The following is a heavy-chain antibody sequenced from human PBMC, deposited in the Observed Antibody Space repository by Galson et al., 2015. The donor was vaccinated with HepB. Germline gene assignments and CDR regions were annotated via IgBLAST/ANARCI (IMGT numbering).Heavy chain of an antibody. J-gene: IGHJ3*02. Sequence: ETLSLTCTVSGGSISSYYWNWIRQPPGKGLEWIGYIYYSGSTNYNPSLKSRVTISVDTSKDQFSLKLSSVTAADTAVYYCAREFSGRRALFDAFDIWGQGTMVTVSS. CDR1: GGSISSYY. CDR3: AREFSGRRALFDAFDI. D-gene: IGHD3-10*01. CDR2: IYYSGST. V-gene: IGHV4-59*01.